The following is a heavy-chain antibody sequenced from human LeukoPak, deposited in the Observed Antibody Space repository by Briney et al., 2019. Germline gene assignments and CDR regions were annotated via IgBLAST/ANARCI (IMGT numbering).Heavy chain of an antibody. J-gene: IGHJ4*02. CDR1: GYIFSNYW. Sequence: GDSLKISCKVSGYIFSNYWIVWVRQMPGKGLEWTGIIYPGDSETRYSPSFQGQVTISVDKSISTAYLQWSSLKASDPAMYYCARRGDGYSLDSWGRGTLVTVSS. CDR2: IYPGDSET. V-gene: IGHV5-51*01. D-gene: IGHD5-24*01. CDR3: ARRGDGYSLDS.